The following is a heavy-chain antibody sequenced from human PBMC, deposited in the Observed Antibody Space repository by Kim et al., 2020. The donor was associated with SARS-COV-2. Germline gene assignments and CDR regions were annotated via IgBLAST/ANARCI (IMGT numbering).Heavy chain of an antibody. J-gene: IGHJ5*02. CDR3: ARVSSGSSSWYWFDA. CDR2: ISSSGSYI. D-gene: IGHD6-13*01. Sequence: GGSLRLSCAASGFTFSDYYMTRIRQAPGKGLEWLAYISSSGSYIVYADSVKGRFSISRDNAKKSLYLQMNSLRAEDTAVYYCARVSSGSSSWYWFDAWGQGTLVTVSS. CDR1: GFTFSDYY. V-gene: IGHV3-11*05.